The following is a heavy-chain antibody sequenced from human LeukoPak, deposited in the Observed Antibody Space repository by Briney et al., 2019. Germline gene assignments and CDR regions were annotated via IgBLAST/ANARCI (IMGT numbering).Heavy chain of an antibody. D-gene: IGHD6-19*01. V-gene: IGHV1-69*06. CDR3: ARDDSSQALDY. Sequence: SVKVSCKASGGTFSSYAISWVRQAPGQGLEWMGGIIPIFGTANYAQKFQGRVTITADKPTSTAYMVLSSLRSEDTAAYYCARDDSSQALDYWGQGTLVTVSS. CDR1: GGTFSSYA. J-gene: IGHJ4*02. CDR2: IIPIFGTA.